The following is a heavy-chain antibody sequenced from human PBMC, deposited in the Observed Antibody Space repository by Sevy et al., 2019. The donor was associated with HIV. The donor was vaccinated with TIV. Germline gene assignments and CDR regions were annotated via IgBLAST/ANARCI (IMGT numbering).Heavy chain of an antibody. J-gene: IGHJ4*02. CDR2: ISSGSSYI. D-gene: IGHD3-22*01. Sequence: GGSLRLSCAASGFTFSSYSMNWVRQAPGKGLEWVSSISSGSSYIYYADSVKGRFTISRDNAKNSLYLQMNSLRAEDTAVYYCARGGNYYDSSGYSYIAFDYWGQGTLVTVSS. CDR3: ARGGNYYDSSGYSYIAFDY. CDR1: GFTFSSYS. V-gene: IGHV3-21*01.